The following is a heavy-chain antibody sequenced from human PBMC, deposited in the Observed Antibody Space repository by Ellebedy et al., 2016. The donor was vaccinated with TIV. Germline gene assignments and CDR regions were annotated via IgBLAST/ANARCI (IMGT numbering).Heavy chain of an antibody. D-gene: IGHD3-10*01. V-gene: IGHV4-39*02. CDR2: IYYTGRA. CDR1: GASISGADHY. J-gene: IGHJ4*02. CDR3: ARKGLRVRGVIMFDH. Sequence: MPSETLSLTCSVSGASISGADHYWAWIRQPPGKGLEWIGSIYYTGRAFSNTSLRSRVTMSLDTSQNRFFRKMISRTAADTAVYYCARKGLRVRGVIMFDHWGQGTLVTASS.